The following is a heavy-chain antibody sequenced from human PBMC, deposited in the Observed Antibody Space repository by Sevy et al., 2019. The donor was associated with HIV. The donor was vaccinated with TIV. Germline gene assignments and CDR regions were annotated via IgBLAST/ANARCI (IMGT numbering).Heavy chain of an antibody. J-gene: IGHJ3*02. V-gene: IGHV1-69*13. CDR2: IIPMFHKA. Sequence: ASVKVSCKASGGTFDSYTISWLRQAPGQGLEWMGGIIPMFHKANYAQKSQGRLTITADESTNTACMVLSSLRSDDAAVYYCARDRDVTFGGGDAFDIWGQGTLVTVSS. D-gene: IGHD3-16*01. CDR3: ARDRDVTFGGGDAFDI. CDR1: GGTFDSYT.